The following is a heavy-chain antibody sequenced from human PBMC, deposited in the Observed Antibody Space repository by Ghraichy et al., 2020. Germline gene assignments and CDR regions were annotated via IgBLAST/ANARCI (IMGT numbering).Heavy chain of an antibody. CDR1: GASVKSDSNY. CDR2: ISYTGST. CDR3: ARLYCTRTSCYLRDY. Sequence: SETLSLTCIVSGASVKSDSNYWSWIRQPPGKGLEWIGYISYTGSTNYNPSLKSRVTIAVDMSKNQFSLKLSSVTAADTAVYYCARLYCTRTSCYLRDYWGQGTLVTVSS. D-gene: IGHD2-2*01. V-gene: IGHV4-61*01. J-gene: IGHJ4*02.